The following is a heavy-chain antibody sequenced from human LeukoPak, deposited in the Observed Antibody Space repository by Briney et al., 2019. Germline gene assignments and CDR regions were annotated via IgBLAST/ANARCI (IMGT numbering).Heavy chain of an antibody. CDR3: AKDRGISHDYDYVWGSPLTDFDY. CDR2: IKQDGSEK. V-gene: IGHV3-7*03. Sequence: PGGSLRLSCVTSGFTFSNYWMSWVRQAPGKGLEWVANIKQDGSEKYYVDSVKGRFTISRENAMNSLYLQMNSLRAEDTAVYYCAKDRGISHDYDYVWGSPLTDFDYWGQGTLVTVSS. J-gene: IGHJ4*02. CDR1: GFTFSNYW. D-gene: IGHD3-16*01.